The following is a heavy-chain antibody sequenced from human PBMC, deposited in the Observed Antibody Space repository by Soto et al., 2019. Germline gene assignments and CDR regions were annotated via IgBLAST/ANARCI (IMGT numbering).Heavy chain of an antibody. D-gene: IGHD1-1*01. CDR2: IYYSGST. J-gene: IGHJ4*02. V-gene: IGHV4-59*01. CDR3: ARETGGTSFDY. Sequence: ASETLSLTCTVSGGSISSYYWSWIRQPPGKGLEWIGYIYYSGSTNYNPSLKSRVTISVDTSKNQFSLKLSSVTAADTAVYYCARETGGTSFDYWGQGTLVTVSS. CDR1: GGSISSYY.